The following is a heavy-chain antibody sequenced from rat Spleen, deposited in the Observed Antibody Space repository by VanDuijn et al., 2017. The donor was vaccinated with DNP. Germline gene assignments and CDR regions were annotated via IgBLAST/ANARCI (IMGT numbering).Heavy chain of an antibody. V-gene: IGHV5-31*01. D-gene: IGHD1-4*01. CDR2: ITGGGGST. J-gene: IGHJ1*01. CDR3: ARATRGGVFPSYYWYFDF. Sequence: VQLKESGPGLVQPSQTLSLTCTVSGFTFSYYWMAWVRQVPGKGLEWIASITGGGGSTYYPDSVKGRFTISRDNAKSTLYLQMNSLRAEEMATYYCARATRGGVFPSYYWYFDFWGPGTMVTVSS. CDR1: GFTFSYYW.